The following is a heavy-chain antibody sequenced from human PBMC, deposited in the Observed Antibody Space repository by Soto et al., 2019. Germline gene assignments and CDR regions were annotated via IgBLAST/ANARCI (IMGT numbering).Heavy chain of an antibody. J-gene: IGHJ4*02. V-gene: IGHV1-18*04. CDR3: ARDLGPPSGWDFDL. CDR1: GYPFATYG. Sequence: QVQLVQSGPEVKRPGASVKVSCKASGYPFATYGVRWVRRAPGQGLEWMGWIGVYNGNRNFAQKFQGRVTMTADTATNTAYLELRSLRSDDTAVYYCARDLGPPSGWDFDLWGQGTLVTVSS. D-gene: IGHD6-19*01. CDR2: IGVYNGNR.